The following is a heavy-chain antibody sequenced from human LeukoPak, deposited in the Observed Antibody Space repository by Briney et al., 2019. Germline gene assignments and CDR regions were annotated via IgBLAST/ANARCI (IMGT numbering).Heavy chain of an antibody. J-gene: IGHJ5*02. V-gene: IGHV3-23*01. D-gene: IGHD3-10*01. CDR2: ISSSDDGR. CDR3: AKDLMRDRWFGES. Sequence: KGLEWVSAISSSDDGRYYAASVRGRFTMSRDTSRSTLYLQMNSLRPEDTAVYYCAKDLMRDRWFGESWGQGTLVTVSS.